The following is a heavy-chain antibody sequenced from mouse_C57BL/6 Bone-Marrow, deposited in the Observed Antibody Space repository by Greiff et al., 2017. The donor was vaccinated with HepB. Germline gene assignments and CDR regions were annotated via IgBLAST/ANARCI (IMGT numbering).Heavy chain of an antibody. CDR1: GYTFPSYW. J-gene: IGHJ1*03. V-gene: IGHV1-69*01. CDR3: AREGMYYGSSWWYFDV. D-gene: IGHD1-1*01. Sequence: QVQLQQPGAELVMPGASVKLSCKASGYTFPSYWMHWVKQRPGQGLEWIGEIDPSDSYTNYNQKFKGKSPLTVDKSSSTAYMQLSSLTSEDSAVYYCAREGMYYGSSWWYFDVWGTGTTVTVSS. CDR2: IDPSDSYT.